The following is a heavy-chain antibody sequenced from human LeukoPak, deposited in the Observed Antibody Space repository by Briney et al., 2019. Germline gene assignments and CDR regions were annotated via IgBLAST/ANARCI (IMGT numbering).Heavy chain of an antibody. J-gene: IGHJ5*02. CDR3: ARGNVWKTIPMVRGVSRPRWFDP. CDR1: GFTFSSYG. CDR2: INHSGST. V-gene: IGHV4-34*01. D-gene: IGHD3-10*01. Sequence: GSLRLSCAASGFTFSSYGMSWVRQSPGKGLEWIGDINHSGSTNYNPSLKSRVTISVDTSKNQFSLKLSSVTAADTAVYFCARGNVWKTIPMVRGVSRPRWFDPWGQGTLVTVSS.